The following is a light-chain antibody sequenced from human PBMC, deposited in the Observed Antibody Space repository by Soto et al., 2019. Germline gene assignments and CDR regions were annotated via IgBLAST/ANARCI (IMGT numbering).Light chain of an antibody. V-gene: IGLV1-40*01. CDR1: SSNIGAGYD. Sequence: QSVLTQPPSVSGAPGQRVTISCTGSSSNIGAGYDVHWYQQLPGAAPKVVIYGNSHRPSGVPDRFSGSTSGTSASLAITGLQAEDEAIYFCQSYDTSLSAVVFGGGTQLTVL. CDR3: QSYDTSLSAVV. J-gene: IGLJ7*01. CDR2: GNS.